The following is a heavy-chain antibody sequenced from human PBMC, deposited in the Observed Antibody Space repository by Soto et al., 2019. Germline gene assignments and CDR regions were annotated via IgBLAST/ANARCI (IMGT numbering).Heavy chain of an antibody. CDR3: AKRPRALLTFDY. D-gene: IGHD1-26*01. CDR2: IIDSGGTS. V-gene: IGHV3-23*04. CDR1: GFSFSNYF. Sequence: EVQLVDSGGGLVQPGGSLRLSCAASGFSFSNYFMSWVGQAPGKGLEWVSSIIDSGGTSYYADSVKGRFTISRDNSKNTLYLQMNSLRAEDTAIYYCAKRPRALLTFDYWGQGTLVTVSS. J-gene: IGHJ4*02.